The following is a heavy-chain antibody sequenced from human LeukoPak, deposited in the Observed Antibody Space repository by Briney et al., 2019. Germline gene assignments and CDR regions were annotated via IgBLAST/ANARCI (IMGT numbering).Heavy chain of an antibody. V-gene: IGHV2-5*01. CDR1: GFSLSTNQVG. CDR2: IYWNDDK. D-gene: IGHD2-2*01. CDR3: ARDIVVTPMDV. Sequence: SGPTLVKPTQTLTLTCTFSGFSLSTNQVGVGWIRQPPGKVLEWLALIYWNDDKRYSPSLKSRLTITKDTSKNQVVLTMTNMDPVDTATYYCARDIVVTPMDVWGKGTTVTVSS. J-gene: IGHJ6*04.